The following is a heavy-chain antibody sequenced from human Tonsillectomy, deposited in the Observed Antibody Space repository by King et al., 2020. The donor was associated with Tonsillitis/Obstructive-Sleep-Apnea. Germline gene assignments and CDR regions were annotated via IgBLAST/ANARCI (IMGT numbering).Heavy chain of an antibody. CDR1: GFTFSSYS. Sequence: VKLVESGGGLVKPGGSLRLSCAASGFTFSSYSMNWVRQAPGKGLEWVSSISSSSSYIYYADSVKGRFTISRDNAKNSLYLQMNSLRAEDTAVYYCARVGYRSSWYVVTPKKKNRYYFDYWGQGTLVTVSS. V-gene: IGHV3-21*01. J-gene: IGHJ4*02. CDR2: ISSSSSYI. D-gene: IGHD6-13*01. CDR3: ARVGYRSSWYVVTPKKKNRYYFDY.